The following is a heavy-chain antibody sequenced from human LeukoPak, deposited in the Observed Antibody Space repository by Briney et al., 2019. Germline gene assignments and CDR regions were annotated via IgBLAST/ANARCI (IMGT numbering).Heavy chain of an antibody. CDR3: ARAKDYYGSGSYLGY. J-gene: IGHJ4*02. D-gene: IGHD3-10*01. CDR2: INSDGSST. Sequence: INSDGSSTSYADSVKGRFTISRDNAKNTLYLQMNSLRAEDTAVYYCARAKDYYGSGSYLGYWGQGTLVTVSS. V-gene: IGHV3-74*01.